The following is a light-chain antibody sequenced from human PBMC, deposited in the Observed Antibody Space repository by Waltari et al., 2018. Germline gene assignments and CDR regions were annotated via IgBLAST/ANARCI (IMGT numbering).Light chain of an antibody. J-gene: IGKJ2*01. CDR1: QSVSSSY. Sequence: EIVLTQSPGTLSLSPGERATLSCRASQSVSSSYLAWYQQKPGQAPRLLIYDASSRATGIPDRFSGSGSGTDFTLTISRLEPEDFALYYCQQYGRSPYTFGQGTKLEIK. V-gene: IGKV3-20*01. CDR3: QQYGRSPYT. CDR2: DAS.